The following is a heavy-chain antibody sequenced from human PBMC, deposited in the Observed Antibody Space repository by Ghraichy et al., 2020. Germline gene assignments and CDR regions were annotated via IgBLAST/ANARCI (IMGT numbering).Heavy chain of an antibody. D-gene: IGHD3-3*01. J-gene: IGHJ5*02. V-gene: IGHV1-8*01. CDR3: ARGITYYDFWSGQIRPKNWFDP. CDR2: MNPNSGNT. CDR1: GYTFTSYD. Sequence: ASVKVSCKASGYTFTSYDINWVRQATGQGLEWMGWMNPNSGNTGYAQKFQGRVTMTRNTSISTAYMELSSLRSEDTAVYYCARGITYYDFWSGQIRPKNWFDPWGQGTLVTVSS.